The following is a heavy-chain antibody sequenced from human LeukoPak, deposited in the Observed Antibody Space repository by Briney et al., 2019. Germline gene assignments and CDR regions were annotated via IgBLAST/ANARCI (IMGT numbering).Heavy chain of an antibody. V-gene: IGHV3-23*01. CDR3: AKDWYYYDSSGYYFDY. J-gene: IGHJ4*02. CDR2: ISGSGGST. D-gene: IGHD3-22*01. Sequence: GGSLRLSCAASGFTFSSYAMSWVRQAPGKGLEWVSAISGSGGSTYYADSVKGRFTISRDNSKNTLYLQMNSLRAEDTAVYYCAKDWYYYDSSGYYFDYWGQGTLATVSS. CDR1: GFTFSSYA.